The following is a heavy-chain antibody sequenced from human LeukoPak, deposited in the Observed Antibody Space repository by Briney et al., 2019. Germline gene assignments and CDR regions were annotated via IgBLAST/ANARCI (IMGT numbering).Heavy chain of an antibody. D-gene: IGHD2-2*01. V-gene: IGHV1-69*06. CDR3: ARGRYCSSTSCLFDY. J-gene: IGHJ4*02. CDR1: GGTFSSYA. CDR2: IIPIFGTA. Sequence: ASVKVSCKASGGTFSSYAISWVRQAPGQGLEWMGGIIPIFGTANYAQKFQGRVTITADKSTSTAYMELSSLRSEDTAVYYCARGRYCSSTSCLFDYWGQGTLVTVSS.